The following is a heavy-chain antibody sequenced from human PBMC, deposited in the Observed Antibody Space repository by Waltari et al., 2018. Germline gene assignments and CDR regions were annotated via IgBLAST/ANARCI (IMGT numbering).Heavy chain of an antibody. Sequence: QMQLVQSGPEVKKPGTSVKVSCKASGFTVISSAMQWVRQARGQRLEWIGWIVVGSGNTNYAQKIQERVTITRDMSTSTAYMELSSLGSEDTAVYYCAADPRVYYYYGMDVWGQGTTVTVSS. CDR2: IVVGSGNT. J-gene: IGHJ6*02. V-gene: IGHV1-58*02. CDR1: GFTVISSA. CDR3: AADPRVYYYYGMDV. D-gene: IGHD3-10*01.